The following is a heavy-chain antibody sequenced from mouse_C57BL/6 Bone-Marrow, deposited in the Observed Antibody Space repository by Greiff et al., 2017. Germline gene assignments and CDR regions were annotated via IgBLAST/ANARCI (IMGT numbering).Heavy chain of an antibody. V-gene: IGHV6-3*01. CDR2: IRLKSDNYAT. J-gene: IGHJ1*03. CDR3: TVGWGYFDV. Sequence: DVQLQESGGGLVQPGGSMKLSCVASGFTFSNYWMNWVRQSPEKGLEWVAQIRLKSDNYATHYAVSVKGRFTISRDDSKSSVYLQMNNLRAEDTGIYYCTVGWGYFDVWGTGTTVTVSS. CDR1: GFTFSNYW. D-gene: IGHD2-3*01.